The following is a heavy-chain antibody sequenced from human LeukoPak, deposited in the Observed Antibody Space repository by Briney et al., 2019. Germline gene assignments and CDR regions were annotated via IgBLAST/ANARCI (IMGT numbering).Heavy chain of an antibody. CDR2: IYYSGST. V-gene: IGHV4-31*03. CDR3: ARGGDTAMVTSDY. CDR1: GGSISSGGYY. D-gene: IGHD5-18*01. J-gene: IGHJ4*02. Sequence: SETLSLTCTVSGGSISSGGYYWSWIRQHPGKGLEWIGYIYYSGSTYYNPSLKSRVTISVDTSKNQFSLKLSSVTAADTAVYYCARGGDTAMVTSDYWGQGTLVTVSS.